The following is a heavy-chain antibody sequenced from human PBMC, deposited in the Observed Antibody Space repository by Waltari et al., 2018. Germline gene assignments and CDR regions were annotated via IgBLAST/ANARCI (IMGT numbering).Heavy chain of an antibody. Sequence: QVXXVQSXPGVKKXGASVKVSCXTSGYTTGNYIHWVRQAPGQGLEWLGLXNPNSXGTDYAEKFQXRVTLTRDTSISTVYMEXSSLRSDDXAAYYXARVWFHSGFDXWGQGTLVAVTS. D-gene: IGHD1-26*01. CDR3: ARVWFHSGFDX. V-gene: IGHV1-2*02. CDR2: XNPNSXGT. J-gene: IGHJ4*02. CDR1: GYTTGNY.